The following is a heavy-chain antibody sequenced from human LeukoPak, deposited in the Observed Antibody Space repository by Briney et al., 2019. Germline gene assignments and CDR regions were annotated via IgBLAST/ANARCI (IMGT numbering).Heavy chain of an antibody. CDR1: GESLSGYY. Sequence: SETLSLTCAVYGESLSGYYWSWIRQPPGKGLEWIGEINHSGTTKYNPSLESRVTISVDTSKNQFSLKLSSVTAADTAVYFCAKQGDAVIAIFDPWGQGTLVTVSS. CDR2: INHSGTT. J-gene: IGHJ5*01. V-gene: IGHV4-34*01. CDR3: AKQGDAVIAIFDP. D-gene: IGHD3-9*01.